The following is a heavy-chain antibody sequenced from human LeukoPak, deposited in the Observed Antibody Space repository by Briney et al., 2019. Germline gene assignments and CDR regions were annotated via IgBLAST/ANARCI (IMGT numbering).Heavy chain of an antibody. CDR1: GGSFSGYY. V-gene: IGHV4-34*01. CDR2: INHSGST. D-gene: IGHD2-15*01. J-gene: IGHJ3*02. CDR3: ARDNDAFDI. Sequence: PSETLSLTCAVYGGSFSGYYWSWIRQPPGKGLEWIGEINHSGSTNYNPSLKSRVPISVDTSKNQFSLKLSSVTAADTAVYYCARDNDAFDIWGQGTMVTASS.